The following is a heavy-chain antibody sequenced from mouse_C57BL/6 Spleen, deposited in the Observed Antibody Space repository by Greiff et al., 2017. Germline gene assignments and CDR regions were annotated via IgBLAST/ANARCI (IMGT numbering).Heavy chain of an antibody. CDR3: ARQRGAFDY. J-gene: IGHJ2*01. V-gene: IGHV5-6*01. CDR1: GFTFSSYG. CDR2: ISSGGSYT. Sequence: EVKVVESGGDLVKPGGSLKLSCAASGFTFSSYGMSWVRQTPDKRLEWVATISSGGSYTYYPDSVKGRYTISRDNAKNTLYLQMSSLKSEDTAMYYCARQRGAFDYWGQGTTLTVSS.